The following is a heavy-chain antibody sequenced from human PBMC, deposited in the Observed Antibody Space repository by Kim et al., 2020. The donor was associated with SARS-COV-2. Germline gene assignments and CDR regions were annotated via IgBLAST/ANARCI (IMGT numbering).Heavy chain of an antibody. CDR3: AKDGAGYLGAWFDP. Sequence: ADSVKGRFTISRDNAKNSLYLQMNSLRAEDTALYYCAKDGAGYLGAWFDPWGQGTLVTVSS. D-gene: IGHD1-26*01. J-gene: IGHJ5*02. V-gene: IGHV3-9*01.